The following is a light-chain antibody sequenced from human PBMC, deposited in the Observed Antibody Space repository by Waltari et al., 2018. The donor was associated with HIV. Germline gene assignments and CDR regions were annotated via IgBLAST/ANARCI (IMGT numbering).Light chain of an antibody. CDR2: GAS. Sequence: EIVLTQSPAALSLSPGEAATVSCRASKNLTSQYLAWYQQKSGQAPRLLLFGASTRNSGGPTRFGGAGSGADFTLTVTRLEPEDFALYFCQQYDSSPYTFGQGT. CDR3: QQYDSSPYT. J-gene: IGKJ2*01. CDR1: KNLTSQY. V-gene: IGKV3-20*01.